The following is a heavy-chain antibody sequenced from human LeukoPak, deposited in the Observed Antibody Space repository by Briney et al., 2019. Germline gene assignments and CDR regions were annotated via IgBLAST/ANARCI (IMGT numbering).Heavy chain of an antibody. CDR1: GGSISSYY. J-gene: IGHJ4*02. D-gene: IGHD1-26*01. Sequence: PSETLSLTCTVSGGSISSYYWSWIRQPPGKGLEWIGFIYYSGSANYNPSLRSRVTISVDTSKNQFSLKLSSVTAADTAVYFCARHGASGSYLYYFDYWGQGTLVTVSS. CDR3: ARHGASGSYLYYFDY. V-gene: IGHV4-59*08. CDR2: IYYSGSA.